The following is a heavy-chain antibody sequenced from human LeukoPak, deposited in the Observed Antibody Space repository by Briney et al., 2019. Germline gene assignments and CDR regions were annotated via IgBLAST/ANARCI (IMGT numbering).Heavy chain of an antibody. CDR2: ISGSGGST. V-gene: IGHV3-23*01. Sequence: PGGSLRLSCAASGFTFSSYAMSWVRQAPGKGLEWVSAISGSGGSTYYADSVKGRFTISRDNSKNTLNLQMNSLRAEDTAVYYCAKDRLGSSWYYFDYRGQGTLVTVSS. CDR1: GFTFSSYA. D-gene: IGHD6-13*01. CDR3: AKDRLGSSWYYFDY. J-gene: IGHJ4*02.